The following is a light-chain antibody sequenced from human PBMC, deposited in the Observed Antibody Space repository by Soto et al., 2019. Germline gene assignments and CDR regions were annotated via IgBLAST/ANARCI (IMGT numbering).Light chain of an antibody. CDR3: SSKSSSGTLYV. Sequence: QSVLTQPASVSGSPGQSITISCTGTSSDIGGYNSVSWYQQHPGKAPKLVIYAVSNRPSGVSNRFSGSKSGNTASLTVSGLQAEDEADYYCSSKSSSGTLYVFGTGTKVTVL. CDR2: AVS. V-gene: IGLV2-14*01. CDR1: SSDIGGYNS. J-gene: IGLJ1*01.